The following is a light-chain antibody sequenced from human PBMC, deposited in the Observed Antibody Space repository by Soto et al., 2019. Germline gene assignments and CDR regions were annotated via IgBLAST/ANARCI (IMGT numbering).Light chain of an antibody. V-gene: IGLV2-14*02. J-gene: IGLJ3*02. Sequence: QSALTQPASVSGSPGQSITISCSGTSRDIGSYNLVSWYQQHPGQAPKLIIYGGSKRPSGVSARFSGSKSGNTASLTISGLQAEDEADYYCSSYTSSSTPLFGGGTKLTVL. CDR1: SRDIGSYNL. CDR3: SSYTSSSTPL. CDR2: GGS.